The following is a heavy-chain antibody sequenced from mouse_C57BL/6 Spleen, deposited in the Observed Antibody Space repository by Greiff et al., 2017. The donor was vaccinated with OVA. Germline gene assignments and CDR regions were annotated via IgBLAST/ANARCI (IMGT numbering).Heavy chain of an antibody. V-gene: IGHV7-3*01. CDR2: IRNKANGYTT. J-gene: IGHJ1*03. CDR1: GFTFTDYY. CDR3: ARSSPDLGGTVVATRNFFFDV. Sequence: EVQLVESGGGLVQPGGSLSLSCAASGFTFTDYYMSWVRQPPGKALEWLGFIRNKANGYTTEYSASVKGRFTISRDNSQSILYLQMNALRAEDSATYYCARSSPDLGGTVVATRNFFFDVWGTGTTVTVSP. D-gene: IGHD1-1*01.